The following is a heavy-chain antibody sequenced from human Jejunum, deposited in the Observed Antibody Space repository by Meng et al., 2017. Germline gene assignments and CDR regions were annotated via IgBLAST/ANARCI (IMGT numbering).Heavy chain of an antibody. V-gene: IGHV6-1*01. J-gene: IGHJ5*02. D-gene: IGHD5-18*01. CDR3: ARATTNSAGYGPNWFDP. CDR1: CDSVSIIDAA. CDR2: TYDRSKWWN. Sequence: VLLQQAVAGLEQPSPTPSLTLAIACDSVSIIDAAWNWIMQSPSRGLEWLGRTYDRSKWWNTYASSVKSRLIINPDTSKNQFSLQLNSVNPEDTAIYYCARATTNSAGYGPNWFDPWGQGTLVTVSS.